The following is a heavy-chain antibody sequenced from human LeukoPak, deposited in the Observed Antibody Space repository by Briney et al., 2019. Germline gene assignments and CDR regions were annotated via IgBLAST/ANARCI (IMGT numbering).Heavy chain of an antibody. CDR1: AFTFSSDA. CDR3: ARVTTAIPDAFDI. CDR2: ISYDGSNK. Sequence: GGSLRLSCAASAFTFSSDAMHWVRQAPGKGLEWVTAISYDGSNKNYADSVKGRFTISRDNSKNTLYLQMDNLRAEDTAVYYCARVTTAIPDAFDIWGQGTMVTVSS. V-gene: IGHV3-30*04. D-gene: IGHD2-21*02. J-gene: IGHJ3*02.